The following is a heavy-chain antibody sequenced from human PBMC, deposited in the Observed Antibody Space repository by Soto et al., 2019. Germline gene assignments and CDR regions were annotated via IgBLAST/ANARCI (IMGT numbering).Heavy chain of an antibody. CDR1: GFTFSSYA. D-gene: IGHD3-3*01. V-gene: IGHV3-30-3*01. Sequence: GGSLRLSCAASGFTFSSYAMHWVRQAPGKGLEWVAVISYDGSNEYYADSVKGRFTISRDNSKNTLYLQMNSLRAEDTAVYYCARTPPYDFWSGYYTFDYWGQGTLVTVSS. CDR2: ISYDGSNE. J-gene: IGHJ4*02. CDR3: ARTPPYDFWSGYYTFDY.